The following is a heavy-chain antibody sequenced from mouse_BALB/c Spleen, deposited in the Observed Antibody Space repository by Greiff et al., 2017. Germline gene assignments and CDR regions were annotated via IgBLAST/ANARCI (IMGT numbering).Heavy chain of an antibody. J-gene: IGHJ4*01. D-gene: IGHD2-3*01. CDR2: IWAGGST. CDR3: ARVLYDGYYGGGMDY. CDR1: GFSLTSYG. V-gene: IGHV2-9*02. Sequence: VKLVESGPGLVAPSQSLSITCTVSGFSLTSYGVHWVRQPPGKGLEWLGVIWAGGSTNYNSALMSRLSISKDNSKSQVFLKMNSLQTDDTAMYYCARVLYDGYYGGGMDYWGQGTSVTVSS.